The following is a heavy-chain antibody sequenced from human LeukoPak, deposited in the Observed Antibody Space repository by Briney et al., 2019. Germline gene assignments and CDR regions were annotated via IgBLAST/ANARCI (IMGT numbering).Heavy chain of an antibody. Sequence: GGSLRLSCAASGFTFSSSAMSWVRQAPGKGLEWVSAIGNNGGYTYYADSVQGRFTISRDNSKSTLCLQMNSLRAEDTAVYYCAKDRRVHYDSSGYIQWGQGTLVTVSS. CDR3: AKDRRVHYDSSGYIQ. CDR1: GFTFSSSA. J-gene: IGHJ1*01. CDR2: IGNNGGYT. V-gene: IGHV3-23*01. D-gene: IGHD3-22*01.